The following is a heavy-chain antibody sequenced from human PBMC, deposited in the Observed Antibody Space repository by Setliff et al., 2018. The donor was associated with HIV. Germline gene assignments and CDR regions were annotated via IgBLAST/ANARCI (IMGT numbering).Heavy chain of an antibody. V-gene: IGHV1-69*13. CDR3: ARDRSEWFGEFLDAFDI. CDR1: GYTFTNYG. J-gene: IGHJ3*02. CDR2: IIPMFGTT. Sequence: SVKVSCKASGYTFTNYGISWVRQAPGQGLEWMGGIIPMFGTTNFAQNFQDRVTITADDPTTTVYMELSSLRSDDTAVYYCARDRSEWFGEFLDAFDIWGQGTMVTVSS. D-gene: IGHD3-10*01.